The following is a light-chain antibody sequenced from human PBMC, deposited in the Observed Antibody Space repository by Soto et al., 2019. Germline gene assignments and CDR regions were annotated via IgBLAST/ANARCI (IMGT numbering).Light chain of an antibody. CDR3: QQYGYSPRT. J-gene: IGKJ1*01. CDR2: GAS. Sequence: EIVLTQSPGTLSLSPGETATLSCRASQTVTSYFAWYQQKPGQAPRLLIYGASSRATGIPDRFSGSGSGTDFTLTISGREPEEFAVYYCQQYGYSPRTFGQGTKVEIK. V-gene: IGKV3-20*01. CDR1: QTVTSY.